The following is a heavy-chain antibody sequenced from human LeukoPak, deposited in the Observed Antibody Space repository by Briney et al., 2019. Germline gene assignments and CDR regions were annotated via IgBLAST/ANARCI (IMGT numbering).Heavy chain of an antibody. D-gene: IGHD3-10*01. Sequence: PGGSLRLSCAASGFTVSSNYMSWVRQAPGKGLEWVSVIYSGGSTYYADSVKGRFTISRDNSKNTLYLQMNSLRAEDTAVYYCARAGPGALDAFDIWGRGTMVTVSS. CDR1: GFTVSSNY. V-gene: IGHV3-66*01. CDR3: ARAGPGALDAFDI. CDR2: IYSGGST. J-gene: IGHJ3*02.